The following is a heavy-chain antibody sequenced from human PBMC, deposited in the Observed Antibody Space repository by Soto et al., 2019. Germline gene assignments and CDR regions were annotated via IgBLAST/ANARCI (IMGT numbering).Heavy chain of an antibody. CDR1: GFTFSTYS. D-gene: IGHD2-8*02. CDR2: ISSTGNTI. Sequence: EVQVVESGGGLVQPGGSLRLSCAASGFTFSTYSMNWVRQAPGKGLEWASYISSTGNTIYYPDSVKGRFTISRDTAKKSLYLQMNSMRAEDTAVYYWSRSGYLDYWGQGTLVTVSS. CDR3: SRSGYLDY. J-gene: IGHJ4*02. V-gene: IGHV3-48*01.